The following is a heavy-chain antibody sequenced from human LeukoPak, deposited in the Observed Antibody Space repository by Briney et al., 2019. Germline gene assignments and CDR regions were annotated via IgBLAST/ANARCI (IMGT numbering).Heavy chain of an antibody. CDR1: GGTFSSYA. V-gene: IGHV1-69*04. J-gene: IGHJ4*02. D-gene: IGHD3-22*01. CDR3: ARSAGYCDSSGHGVDY. CDR2: IIPILGIA. Sequence: SVKVSCKASGGTFSSYAISWVRQAPGQGLEWMGRIIPILGIANYAQKFQGRVTITADKSTSTAYMELSSLRSEDTAVYYCARSAGYCDSSGHGVDYWGQGTLVTVSS.